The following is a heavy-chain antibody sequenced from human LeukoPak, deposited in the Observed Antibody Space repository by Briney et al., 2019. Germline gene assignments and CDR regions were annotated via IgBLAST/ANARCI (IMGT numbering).Heavy chain of an antibody. Sequence: SVKVSCKASGYTFTSYGISWVRQAPGQGLEWMGGIIPIFGTANYAQKFQGRVTITADESTSTAYMELSSLRSEDAAAYYCARGYYDSSGLHPWGQGTLVTVSS. CDR1: GYTFTSYG. CDR2: IIPIFGTA. J-gene: IGHJ5*02. CDR3: ARGYYDSSGLHP. V-gene: IGHV1-69*13. D-gene: IGHD3-22*01.